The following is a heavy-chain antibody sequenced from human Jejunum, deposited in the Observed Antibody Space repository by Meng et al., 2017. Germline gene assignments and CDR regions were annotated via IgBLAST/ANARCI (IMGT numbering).Heavy chain of an antibody. CDR3: AHRPPPYSSGSHYNY. D-gene: IGHD3-10*01. CDR2: IYWSDAK. V-gene: IGHV2-5*01. J-gene: IGHJ4*02. CDR1: WFSPSTSGVG. Sequence: QTTFKESGTPVVNPTQTLTLTCTFSWFSPSTSGVGVAWIRQPPGKALEWLALIYWSDAKHYNPSLQSRLTVTKDTSKNEVVLTLANLDPVDTATYYCAHRPPPYSSGSHYNYWGQGALVTVSS.